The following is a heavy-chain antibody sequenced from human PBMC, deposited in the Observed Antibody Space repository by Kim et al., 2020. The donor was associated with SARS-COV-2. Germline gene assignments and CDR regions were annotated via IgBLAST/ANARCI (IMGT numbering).Heavy chain of an antibody. CDR2: INHSGST. CDR1: GGSFSGYY. CDR3: ARVGLRLRLGELSFLP. Sequence: SETLSLTCAVYGGSFSGYYWSWIRQPPGKGLEWIREINHSGSTNYNPSLKSRVTISVDTSKNQFSLKLSSVTAADTAVYYCARVGLRLRLGELSFLPWGQGTLVTVSS. V-gene: IGHV4-34*01. J-gene: IGHJ5*02. D-gene: IGHD3-16*02.